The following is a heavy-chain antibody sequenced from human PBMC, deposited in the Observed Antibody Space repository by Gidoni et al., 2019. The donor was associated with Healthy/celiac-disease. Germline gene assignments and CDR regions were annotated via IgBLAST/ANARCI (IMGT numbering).Heavy chain of an antibody. CDR3: AKDRYSSSLYGHPPDY. J-gene: IGHJ4*02. V-gene: IGHV3-23*01. D-gene: IGHD6-13*01. Sequence: EVQLLESGGGLVQPGGSLRLACAASGFPFRRYAMSWVRQAPGKGLGCVSAISGSGGSTYYADSVKGRFTISRDNSKNTLYLQMNSLRAEDTAVYYCAKDRYSSSLYGHPPDYWGQGTLVTVSS. CDR2: ISGSGGST. CDR1: GFPFRRYA.